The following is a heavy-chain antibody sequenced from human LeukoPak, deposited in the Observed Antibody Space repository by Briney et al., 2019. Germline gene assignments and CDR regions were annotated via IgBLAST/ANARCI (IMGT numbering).Heavy chain of an antibody. V-gene: IGHV3-23*01. CDR3: AKGYDYYDTGGYYSRPDAFDI. CDR1: GFTFSSYA. CDR2: IGGSGSST. J-gene: IGHJ3*02. D-gene: IGHD3-22*01. Sequence: GGSLRLSCAASGFTFSSYALSWVRQAPGKGLEWDSAIGGSGSSTYYADSVKGRFTISRDNSKNTLYLQMNSLRAEDTAVYYCAKGYDYYDTGGYYSRPDAFDIWGQGTLVTVSS.